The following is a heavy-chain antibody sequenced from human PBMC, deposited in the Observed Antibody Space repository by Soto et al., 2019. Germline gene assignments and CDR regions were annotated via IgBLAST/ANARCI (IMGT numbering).Heavy chain of an antibody. D-gene: IGHD2-2*01. Sequence: GGSLRLSCAASEFTFKSYGMHWVRQAPGKGLAWVAVISFDGNRKHYADSVRGRFTISRDNSKNTLYLQMNILRTEDTAIYYCARDSYRGDVVLTPAPYGNDYWGRGTLVTVSS. CDR1: EFTFKSYG. CDR2: ISFDGNRK. V-gene: IGHV3-30*03. CDR3: ARDSYRGDVVLTPAPYGNDY. J-gene: IGHJ4*02.